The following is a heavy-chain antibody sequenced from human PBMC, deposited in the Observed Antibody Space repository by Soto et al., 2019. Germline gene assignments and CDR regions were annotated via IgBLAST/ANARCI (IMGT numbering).Heavy chain of an antibody. D-gene: IGHD1-7*01. CDR1: GFTFTNYR. CDR3: ARAGDWNYVQDF. J-gene: IGHJ4*02. V-gene: IGHV3-74*01. Sequence: EVQLVESGGGLVQPGGSLRLSCAASGFTFTNYRIHWVRQAPGKGLVWVARINSDGTRINYADSVKGRFTISRDNAKNTVFLQMNSLRDEDSAVDFCARAGDWNYVQDFWGQGTLVTVSS. CDR2: INSDGTRI.